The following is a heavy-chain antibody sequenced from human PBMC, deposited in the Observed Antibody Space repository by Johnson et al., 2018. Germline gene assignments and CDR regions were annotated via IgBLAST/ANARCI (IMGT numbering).Heavy chain of an antibody. CDR1: GGTFSSYA. D-gene: IGHD6-13*01. J-gene: IGHJ6*02. CDR3: ARGMYSSSWYYYYAMDV. CDR2: IIPIFGTA. Sequence: VQLVESGAEVKKPGSSVKVSCKASGGTFSSYAISWVRQAPGQGLEWMGGIIPIFGTANYAQKFQDRVTITADGSTSTAYLELSSLRSEDTAVFYCARGMYSSSWYYYYAMDVWGQGTTVTVSS. V-gene: IGHV1-69*01.